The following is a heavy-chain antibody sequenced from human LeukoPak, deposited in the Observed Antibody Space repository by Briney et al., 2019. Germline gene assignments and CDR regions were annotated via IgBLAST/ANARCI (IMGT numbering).Heavy chain of an antibody. CDR1: GFTVSSNY. J-gene: IGHJ4*02. Sequence: PGGSLRLSCAASGFTVSSNYMSWLRQAPGKGLEWVSYISSDSSTIYYADSVKGRFTISRDNAKNSLYLQMNSLRTEDTAVYYCANTEYQRLGTDYWGQGTLVTVSS. CDR2: ISSDSSTI. V-gene: IGHV3-11*04. D-gene: IGHD2-2*01. CDR3: ANTEYQRLGTDY.